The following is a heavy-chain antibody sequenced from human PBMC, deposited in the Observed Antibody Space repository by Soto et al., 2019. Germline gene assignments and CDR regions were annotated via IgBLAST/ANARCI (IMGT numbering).Heavy chain of an antibody. CDR2: IIPILGIA. V-gene: IGHV1-69*02. D-gene: IGHD4-17*01. CDR3: ASEARYGDYFFDY. CDR1: GGTFSSYT. J-gene: IGHJ4*02. Sequence: GASVKVSCKAPGGTFSSYTISWVRQAPGQGLEWMGRIIPILGIANYAQKFQGRVTITADKSTSTAYMELSSLRSEDTAVYYCASEARYGDYFFDYWGQGTLVTVSS.